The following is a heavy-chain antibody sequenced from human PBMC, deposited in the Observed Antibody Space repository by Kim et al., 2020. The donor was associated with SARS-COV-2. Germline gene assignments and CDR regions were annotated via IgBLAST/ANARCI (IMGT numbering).Heavy chain of an antibody. CDR2: IYHSGST. D-gene: IGHD2-15*01. Sequence: SETLSLTCAVSGGSISSSNWWSWVRQPPGKGLEWIGEIYHSGSTNYNPSLKSRVTISVDKSKNQFSLKLSSVTAADTAVYYCARATPVVAATPRRLGPFDYWGQGTLVTVSS. CDR3: ARATPVVAATPRRLGPFDY. CDR1: GGSISSSNW. J-gene: IGHJ4*02. V-gene: IGHV4-4*02.